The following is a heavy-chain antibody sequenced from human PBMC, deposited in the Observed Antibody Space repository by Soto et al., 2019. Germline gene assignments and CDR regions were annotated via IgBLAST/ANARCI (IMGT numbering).Heavy chain of an antibody. V-gene: IGHV1-2*02. J-gene: IGHJ3*02. CDR3: ARGGGVGVAGSAAFDM. Sequence: QLHLVQSGAVVKKPGASVTVSCSASGYPVTAYYMHWVRQAPGRGLEWMGGINPATGAAKCTQTFPGRHTMAGATSTSKAFKALSRPSIEATAVFFCARGGGVGVAGSAAFDMWGQGTWVTVSS. CDR1: GYPVTAYY. D-gene: IGHD3-3*01. CDR2: INPATGAA.